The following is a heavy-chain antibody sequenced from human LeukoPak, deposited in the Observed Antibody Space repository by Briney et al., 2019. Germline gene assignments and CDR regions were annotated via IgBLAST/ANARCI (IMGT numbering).Heavy chain of an antibody. D-gene: IGHD2-2*01. CDR2: IRGQAYGGAT. CDR1: GFTFRDYA. J-gene: IGHJ4*02. Sequence: GGSLRLSCTASGFTFRDYAMSWVRQAPGKGLEWVGFIRGQAYGGATDYAASVKGRLTISRDDSKSIAYLQMNSLKTEDTAVYYCAASDHLYCSSTSCHFDYWGQGTLVTVSS. V-gene: IGHV3-49*04. CDR3: AASDHLYCSSTSCHFDY.